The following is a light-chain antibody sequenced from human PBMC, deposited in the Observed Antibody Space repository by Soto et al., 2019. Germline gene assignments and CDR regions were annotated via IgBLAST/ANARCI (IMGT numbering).Light chain of an antibody. Sequence: EIVMTQAPLSLPVTPGEPASISCRSSQILPVSNGYNFFHWYLQKPGRSPHVLIYVGYNRACGVAGRFSGSGSGTYFTMNISRVEDDDVVVYYSMEPLQSWTFGQGTKVDIK. CDR2: VGY. V-gene: IGKV2-28*01. CDR1: QILPVSNGYNF. CDR3: MEPLQSWT. J-gene: IGKJ1*01.